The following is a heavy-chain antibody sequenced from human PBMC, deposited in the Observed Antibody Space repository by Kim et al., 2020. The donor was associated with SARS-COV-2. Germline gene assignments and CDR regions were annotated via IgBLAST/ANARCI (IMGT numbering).Heavy chain of an antibody. CDR1: GFTFSSYW. D-gene: IGHD6-13*01. CDR2: IKQDGSER. CDR3: ARDDYSSSWYSYYYYGMDV. Sequence: GGSLRLSCAASGFTFSSYWMSWVRQAPGKGLEWVANIKQDGSERYYVDSVKGRFTISRDNAKNSLYLQMNSLRAEDTAVYYCARDDYSSSWYSYYYYGMDVWGQGTTVTVSS. V-gene: IGHV3-7*03. J-gene: IGHJ6*02.